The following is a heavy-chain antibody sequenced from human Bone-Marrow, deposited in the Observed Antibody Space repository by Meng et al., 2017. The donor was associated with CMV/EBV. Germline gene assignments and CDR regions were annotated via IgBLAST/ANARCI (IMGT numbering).Heavy chain of an antibody. J-gene: IGHJ4*02. Sequence: ASVKVSCKASGYTFTTNYLHWVRQAPGQGLEWMGWINPSSGATKYAQKFQGRVTMIRDTSISTAYMGLRRLRSDDTAVYFCARAQPYYYISYWGQGTLVTVSS. D-gene: IGHD1-14*01. CDR3: ARAQPYYYISY. CDR1: GYTFTTNY. CDR2: INPSSGAT. V-gene: IGHV1-2*02.